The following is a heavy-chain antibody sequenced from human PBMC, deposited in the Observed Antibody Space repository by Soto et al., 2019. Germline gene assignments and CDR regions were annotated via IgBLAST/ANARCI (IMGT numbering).Heavy chain of an antibody. CDR2: MYYSGSS. CDR3: ARHPRDDYNYGGSGIFDY. V-gene: IGHV4-39*01. Sequence: EILSLTCSVSGGSISSRTFWWAWIRQPPGKGLEWIGDMYYSGSSYSSPSLKSRVTLSVDTSKNQLSLKLNSVTAADTAVYYCARHPRDDYNYGGSGIFDYWGQGTLVTVSS. D-gene: IGHD4-4*01. CDR1: GGSISSRTFW. J-gene: IGHJ4*02.